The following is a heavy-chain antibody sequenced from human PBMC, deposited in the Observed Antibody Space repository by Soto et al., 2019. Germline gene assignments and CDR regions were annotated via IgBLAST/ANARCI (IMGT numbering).Heavy chain of an antibody. D-gene: IGHD3-3*01. CDR3: ARGVRVLRFLERGMDV. V-gene: IGHV4-31*03. CDR2: IYYSGST. CDR1: GGSISSGGYY. J-gene: IGHJ6*02. Sequence: QVQLQESGPGLVKPSQTLSLTCTVSGGSISSGGYYWSWIRQHPGKGLEWIGYIYYSGSTYYNPSLKSRVTISVDTSKNQFSLKLSSVTAADTAVYYCARGVRVLRFLERGMDVWGQGTTVTVSS.